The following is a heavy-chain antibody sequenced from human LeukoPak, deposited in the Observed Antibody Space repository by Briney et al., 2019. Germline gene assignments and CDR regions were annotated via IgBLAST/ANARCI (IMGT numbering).Heavy chain of an antibody. J-gene: IGHJ4*02. CDR2: IWYDGNNK. Sequence: PGGSLRLSCAASGFTFSTYGMHWVRQAPGKGLEWVAVIWYDGNNKYYADSVKGRFTISRDNSKDTLYLQMNSLRAEDTAVYYCARDNTGDRGLDYWGQGTVVTVSS. D-gene: IGHD7-27*01. V-gene: IGHV3-33*01. CDR3: ARDNTGDRGLDY. CDR1: GFTFSTYG.